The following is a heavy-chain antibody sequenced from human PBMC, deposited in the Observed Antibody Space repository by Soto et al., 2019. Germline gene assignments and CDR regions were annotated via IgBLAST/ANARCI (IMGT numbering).Heavy chain of an antibody. J-gene: IGHJ6*02. V-gene: IGHV4-30-4*01. CDR2: IYYSGST. CDR1: VGSISSGDYY. Sequence: TLSLTCTVSVGSISSGDYYWSWIRQPPGKGLEWIGYIYYSGSTYYNPSLKSRVTISVDTSKNQFSLKLSSVTAADTAVYYCARWYYYYYGMDVWGQGTTVTVSS. CDR3: ARWYYYYYGMDV.